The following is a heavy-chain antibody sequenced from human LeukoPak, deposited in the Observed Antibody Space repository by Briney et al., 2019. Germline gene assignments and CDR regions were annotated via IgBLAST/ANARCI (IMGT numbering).Heavy chain of an antibody. Sequence: SGGSLRLSRAASGFSFSSSGMHWVRQAPGKGLEWVAVISYDGNNKFYADSVKGRFTISRDNSKNTLYLQMNSLRAEDTAVYYCANLYGDYPDYWGQGTLVTVSS. J-gene: IGHJ4*02. CDR3: ANLYGDYPDY. D-gene: IGHD4-17*01. CDR1: GFSFSSSG. V-gene: IGHV3-30*18. CDR2: ISYDGNNK.